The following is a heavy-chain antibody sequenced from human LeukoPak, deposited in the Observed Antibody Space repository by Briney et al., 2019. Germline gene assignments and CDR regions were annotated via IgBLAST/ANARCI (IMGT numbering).Heavy chain of an antibody. D-gene: IGHD2-15*01. CDR3: ARYCSGGSCYLANDY. Sequence: GGSLRLSCAASGFTFSSYSMNWVRQAPGKGLEWVSSISSSSIYIYYADSVKGRFTISRDNDKNSLYLQMNSLRAEDTAVYYCARYCSGGSCYLANDYWGQGTLVTVSS. CDR2: ISSSSIYI. CDR1: GFTFSSYS. J-gene: IGHJ4*02. V-gene: IGHV3-21*01.